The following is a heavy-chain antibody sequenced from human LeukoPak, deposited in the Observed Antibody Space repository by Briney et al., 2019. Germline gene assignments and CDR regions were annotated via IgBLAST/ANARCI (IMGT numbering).Heavy chain of an antibody. D-gene: IGHD3-10*01. CDR2: IYYSGST. Sequence: SETLSLTCTVSGGSISISSYYWAWIRQPPGKGLEWIGSIYYSGSTYYKPSLKSRLTISVDTSQNQFSLKLTSVTAADTAVYYCARARNYYGSGSYYNRYFDLWGRGTLVTVSS. CDR3: ARARNYYGSGSYYNRYFDL. J-gene: IGHJ2*01. CDR1: GGSISISSYY. V-gene: IGHV4-39*01.